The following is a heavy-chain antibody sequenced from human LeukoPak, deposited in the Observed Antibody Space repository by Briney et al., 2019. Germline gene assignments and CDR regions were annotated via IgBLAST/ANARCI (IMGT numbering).Heavy chain of an antibody. D-gene: IGHD2-2*01. Sequence: ASETLSLTCTVSGGSISSSSYYSGWIRQPPGKGLERIGSIYYSGSPYYNPSLKSRVTISVDTSKNQFSLKLSSVTAADTAVYYCARRLYCSSTSCSTIYYMDVWGKGTTVTVSS. V-gene: IGHV4-39*01. CDR2: IYYSGSP. CDR3: ARRLYCSSTSCSTIYYMDV. CDR1: GGSISSSSYY. J-gene: IGHJ6*03.